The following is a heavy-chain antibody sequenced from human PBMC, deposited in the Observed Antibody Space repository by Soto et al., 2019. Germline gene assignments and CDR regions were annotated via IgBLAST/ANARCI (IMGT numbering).Heavy chain of an antibody. CDR2: IRNRANSYNT. D-gene: IGHD3-16*01. CDR3: ARATIGTYYFDS. V-gene: IGHV3-72*01. J-gene: IGHJ4*02. Sequence: GGSLRLSCAASGFTFSDHYMDWVRQAPGKGLEWVGRIRNRANSYNTEYAASVKGRFTISRDDSKKSLHLQMNSLKTEDTAVYYCARATIGTYYFDSWGQGTLVTVYS. CDR1: GFTFSDHY.